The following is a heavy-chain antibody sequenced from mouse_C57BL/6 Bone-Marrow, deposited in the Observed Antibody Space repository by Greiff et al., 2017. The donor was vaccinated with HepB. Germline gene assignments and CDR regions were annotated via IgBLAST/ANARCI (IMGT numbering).Heavy chain of an antibody. D-gene: IGHD3-2*02. CDR2: ISSGGSYT. Sequence: EVQLVESGGDLVKPGGSLKLSCAASGFTFSSYGMSWVRQTPDKRLEWVATISSGGSYTYYPASVKGRFTISRDNAKNTLYLQMSSLKSEDTAMYYCASRQLRLEAYWGQGTLVTVSA. V-gene: IGHV5-6*01. CDR1: GFTFSSYG. CDR3: ASRQLRLEAY. J-gene: IGHJ3*01.